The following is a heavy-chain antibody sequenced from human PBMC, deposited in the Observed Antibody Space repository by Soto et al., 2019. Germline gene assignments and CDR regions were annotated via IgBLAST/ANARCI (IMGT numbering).Heavy chain of an antibody. CDR3: AREGGELLSDYHYGMAV. CDR2: INPNSGGT. V-gene: IGHV1-2*04. Sequence: ASVKVSCKASGYTFTGYYMHWVRQAPGQGLEWMGWINPNSGGTNYAQKFQGWVTMTRDTSISTAYMELSRLRSDDTAVYYCAREGGELLSDYHYGMAVPGQGTTVTVSS. J-gene: IGHJ6*02. CDR1: GYTFTGYY. D-gene: IGHD3-16*01.